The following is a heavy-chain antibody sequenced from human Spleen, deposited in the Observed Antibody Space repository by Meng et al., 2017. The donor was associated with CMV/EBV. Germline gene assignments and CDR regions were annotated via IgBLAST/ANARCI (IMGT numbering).Heavy chain of an antibody. CDR2: INPSGGST. Sequence: ASVKVSCKASGYPFIGYYIHWVRQAPGQGLEWMGIINPSGGSTSYAQEFQGRVTMTRDTSASTVYMELSSLRSEDTAVYYCARDSCGGDCYNYYYYGMDVWGQGTTVTVSS. CDR3: ARDSCGGDCYNYYYYGMDV. V-gene: IGHV1-46*01. CDR1: GYPFIGYY. J-gene: IGHJ6*02. D-gene: IGHD2-21*01.